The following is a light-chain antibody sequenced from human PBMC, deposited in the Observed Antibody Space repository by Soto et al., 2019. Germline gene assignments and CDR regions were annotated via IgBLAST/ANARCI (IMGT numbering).Light chain of an antibody. J-gene: IGLJ1*01. CDR3: CSSGGSPTYV. Sequence: QSVLTQPASVSGSPGQSITISCTGTSSDVGSYNYVSWYQQHPGKAPKLMIYEVRNRPSGVSDRFSGSKSGKTASLTIFGLQAEDEADYYCCSSGGSPTYVFGTGTKLTVL. CDR1: SSDVGSYNY. V-gene: IGLV2-23*02. CDR2: EVR.